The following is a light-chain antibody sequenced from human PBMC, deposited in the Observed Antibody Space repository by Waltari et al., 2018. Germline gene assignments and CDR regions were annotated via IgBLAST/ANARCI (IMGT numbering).Light chain of an antibody. CDR3: FTYTGTYTHWV. J-gene: IGLJ3*02. CDR2: YVS. Sequence: QSALTQPRSVSGSPGQSVTISCTGTSNDVGAYNIVPWHQQHPGKAPKLMIYYVSKRPSVVPDRLSASKSGNTASLTISRLPADDEADYSCFTYTGTYTHWVFGGGTKLTVL. CDR1: SNDVGAYNI. V-gene: IGLV2-11*01.